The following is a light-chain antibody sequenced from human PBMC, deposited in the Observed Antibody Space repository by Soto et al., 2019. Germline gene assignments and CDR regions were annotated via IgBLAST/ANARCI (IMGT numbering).Light chain of an antibody. CDR3: QQYNNWPWT. V-gene: IGKV3-15*01. CDR1: QSVSSN. CDR2: GAS. Sequence: EIVMTQSPATLSVSPGERATLSCRASQSVSSNLAWYQRKPGQAPRLLIYGASTRATGIPARFSGSGSGTEFTLTISSLQSEDFAVYYGQQYNNWPWTFGQGTKVEIK. J-gene: IGKJ1*01.